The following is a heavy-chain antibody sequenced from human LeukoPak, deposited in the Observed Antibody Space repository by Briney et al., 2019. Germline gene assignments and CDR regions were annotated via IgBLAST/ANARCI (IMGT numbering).Heavy chain of an antibody. J-gene: IGHJ6*03. CDR2: ISYDGSNK. V-gene: IGHV3-30-3*01. D-gene: IGHD3-3*01. Sequence: PGRSLRLSCAASGFTSSSYAMHWVRQAPGKGLEWVAVISYDGSNKYYADSVKGRFTISRDNSKNTLYLQMNSLRAEDTAVYYCARGIDDFWSGYPSPRYYYMDVWGKGTTVTVSS. CDR3: ARGIDDFWSGYPSPRYYYMDV. CDR1: GFTSSSYA.